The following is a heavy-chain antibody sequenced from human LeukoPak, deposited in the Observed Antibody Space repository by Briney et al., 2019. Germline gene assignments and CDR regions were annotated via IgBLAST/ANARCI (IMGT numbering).Heavy chain of an antibody. J-gene: IGHJ4*02. CDR3: AKDGYRYSSSSYFDY. V-gene: IGHV3-64*01. CDR2: ISSNGGST. Sequence: PGGSLRLSCAASGFTFSSYAMHWVRQAPGKGLEYVSAISSNGGSTYYANSVKGRFTISRDNAKNSLYLQMNSLRAEDMALYYCAKDGYRYSSSSYFDYWGQGTLVTVSS. D-gene: IGHD6-13*01. CDR1: GFTFSSYA.